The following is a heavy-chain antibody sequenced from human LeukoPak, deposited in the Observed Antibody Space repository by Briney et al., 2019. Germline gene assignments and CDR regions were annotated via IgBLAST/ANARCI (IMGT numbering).Heavy chain of an antibody. J-gene: IGHJ3*02. CDR1: GYTFTSYA. Sequence: ASVKVSCKASGYTFTSYAMNWVRQAPGQGLEWMGWINTNTGNPTYAQGFTGRFVFSLDTSVSTAYLQISSLKAEDTAVYYCARVKGITMVRGALWGRTDAFDIWGQGTMVTVSS. CDR3: ARVKGITMVRGALWGRTDAFDI. V-gene: IGHV7-4-1*02. CDR2: INTNTGNP. D-gene: IGHD3-10*01.